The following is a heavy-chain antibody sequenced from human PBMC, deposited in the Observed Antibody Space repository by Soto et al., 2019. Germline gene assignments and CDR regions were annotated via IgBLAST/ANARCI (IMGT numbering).Heavy chain of an antibody. CDR3: ARGAALRYDFWSGYSGGYYYYMDV. J-gene: IGHJ6*03. Sequence: QVQLQESGPGLVKPSETLSLTCTVSGGSISSYYWSWIRQPPGKGLEWIGYIYYSGSTNYNPSLKSRVIISVDTSKNQFSLKLSSVTAADTAVYYCARGAALRYDFWSGYSGGYYYYMDVWGKGTTVTVSS. CDR1: GGSISSYY. D-gene: IGHD3-3*01. V-gene: IGHV4-59*01. CDR2: IYYSGST.